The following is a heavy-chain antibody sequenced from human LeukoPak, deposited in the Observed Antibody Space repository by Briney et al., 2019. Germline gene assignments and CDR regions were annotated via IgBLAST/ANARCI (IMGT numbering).Heavy chain of an antibody. V-gene: IGHV4-34*01. Sequence: PSETLSLTCAVYGGSFSGYYWSWIRQPPGKGLEWIGEINHSGSTNYNPSLKSRVTISVDTSKNQFSLKLSSVTAADTAVYYCAKRDGYNSGYFDYWGQGTLVTVSS. CDR3: AKRDGYNSGYFDY. J-gene: IGHJ4*02. CDR1: GGSFSGYY. CDR2: INHSGST. D-gene: IGHD5-24*01.